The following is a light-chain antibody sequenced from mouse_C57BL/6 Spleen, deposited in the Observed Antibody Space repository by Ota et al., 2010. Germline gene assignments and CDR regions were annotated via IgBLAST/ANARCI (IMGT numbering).Light chain of an antibody. CDR1: QGIGSN. J-gene: IGKJ1*01. CDR3: VQYAQFPWT. Sequence: DILMTQSPSSMSVSLGDTVSITCHASQGIGSNIGWLQQKPGKSFKGLIYHGTNLEDGVPSRFSGSGSGADYSLTISSLESEDFADYYCVQYAQFPWTFGGGTKLEIK. CDR2: HGT. V-gene: IGKV14-100*01.